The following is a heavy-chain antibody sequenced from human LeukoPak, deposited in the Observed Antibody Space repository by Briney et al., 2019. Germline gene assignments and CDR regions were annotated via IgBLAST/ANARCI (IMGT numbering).Heavy chain of an antibody. CDR3: AKPYDSKSIGWFDP. J-gene: IGHJ5*02. Sequence: PGGSLRLSCAASGFTFSSYGMHWVRQAPGKGLEWVAVISYDGSNKYYADSVKGRFTISRDNSKNTLYLQMNNLRAEDTAVYYCAKPYDSKSIGWFDPWGQGTLVTVSS. D-gene: IGHD3-22*01. CDR2: ISYDGSNK. V-gene: IGHV3-30*18. CDR1: GFTFSSYG.